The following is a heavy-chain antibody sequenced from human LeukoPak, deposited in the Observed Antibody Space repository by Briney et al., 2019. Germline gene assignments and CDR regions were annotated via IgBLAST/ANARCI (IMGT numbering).Heavy chain of an antibody. V-gene: IGHV3-53*01. D-gene: IGHD1-26*01. J-gene: IGHJ6*02. CDR1: GSTVSSNY. CDR2: LYTGGST. Sequence: PGGSLRLSCAVSGSTVSSNYMSWVRQAPGRGLEWVSVLYTGGSTYYADSVKGRFTISRDDSKNTLYLQMNSLRTQDTAVYYCARDYRVEGVTGYYYYGMDYWGQGTMVTVSS. CDR3: ARDYRVEGVTGYYYYGMDY.